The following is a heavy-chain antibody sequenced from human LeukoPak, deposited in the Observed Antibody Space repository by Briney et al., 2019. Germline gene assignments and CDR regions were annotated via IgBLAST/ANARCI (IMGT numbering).Heavy chain of an antibody. CDR2: ISYDGSNK. Sequence: GRSLRLSCAASGFTFSSYGMHWVRQAPGKGLEWVAVISYDGSNKYYADSVKGRFTISGDNSKNTLYLQMNSLRAEDTAVYYCAKDLSQWFGEFDFDYWGQGTLVTVSS. D-gene: IGHD3-10*01. CDR3: AKDLSQWFGEFDFDY. J-gene: IGHJ4*02. CDR1: GFTFSSYG. V-gene: IGHV3-30*18.